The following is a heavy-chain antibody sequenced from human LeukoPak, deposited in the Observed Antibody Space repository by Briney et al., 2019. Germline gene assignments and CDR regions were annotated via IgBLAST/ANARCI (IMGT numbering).Heavy chain of an antibody. CDR2: ISGSGGST. Sequence: PGGSLRLSCAASGFTFSGYAMSWVRQAPGKGLDWVSAISGSGGSTYYADSVKGRFTISRDNSKNTLYLQMNSLRAEDTAVYYCAKGGFGEFGLNWFDPWGQGTLVTVSS. D-gene: IGHD3-10*01. J-gene: IGHJ5*02. V-gene: IGHV3-23*01. CDR1: GFTFSGYA. CDR3: AKGGFGEFGLNWFDP.